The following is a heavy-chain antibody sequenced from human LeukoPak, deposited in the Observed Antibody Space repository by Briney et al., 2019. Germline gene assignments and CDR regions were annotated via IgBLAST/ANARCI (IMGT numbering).Heavy chain of an antibody. D-gene: IGHD4-23*01. Sequence: PSETLSLTCTVSGGSISTSSYYWGWVRQPPGKGLEWIGNIVYSGSTYYSPSLKSRVTISVDTCNKQFSLKRSSVTAADTAVYYCARVRWFPSAFDIWAQGTMVTVSS. CDR1: GGSISTSSYY. V-gene: IGHV4-39*07. J-gene: IGHJ3*02. CDR3: ARVRWFPSAFDI. CDR2: IVYSGST.